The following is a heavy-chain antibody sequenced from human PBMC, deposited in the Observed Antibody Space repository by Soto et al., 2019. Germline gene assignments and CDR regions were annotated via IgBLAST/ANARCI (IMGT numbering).Heavy chain of an antibody. CDR2: IYPGDSDT. CDR3: ARQSYSGSYYTNHYYYYGMDV. J-gene: IGHJ6*02. D-gene: IGHD1-26*01. V-gene: IGHV5-51*01. Sequence: EWMGIIYPGDSDTRYSPSFQGQVTISADKSISTAYLQWSSLKASDTAMYYCARQSYSGSYYTNHYYYYGMDVWGQGTTVTVSS.